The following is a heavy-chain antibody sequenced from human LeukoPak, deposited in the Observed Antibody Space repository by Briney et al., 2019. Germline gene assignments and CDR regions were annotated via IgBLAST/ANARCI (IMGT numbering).Heavy chain of an antibody. J-gene: IGHJ4*02. CDR1: GFTFSSYW. D-gene: IGHD3-22*01. CDR3: ARDLVDSSGSPFDY. CDR2: IKQDGSEK. Sequence: GGSLRLSRAASGFTFSSYWMSWVRQAPGKGLEWVANIKQDGSEKYYVDSVKGRFTISRDNAKNSLYLQMNSLRAEDTAVYYCARDLVDSSGSPFDYWGQGTLVTVSS. V-gene: IGHV3-7*01.